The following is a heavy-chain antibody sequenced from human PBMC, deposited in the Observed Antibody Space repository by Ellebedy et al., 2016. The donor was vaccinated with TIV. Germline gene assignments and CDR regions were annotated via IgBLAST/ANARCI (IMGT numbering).Heavy chain of an antibody. CDR2: IYYCGSA. Sequence: SETLSLXXSVSGGSISSSSYNWGWVRQPPGKGLEWIGSIYYCGSAHYNQSLKSGVAISVDTAKNEFSLKLHSVTAADTAVYYCARLAIAVTNPLPDTWGQGILVTVSS. CDR3: ARLAIAVTNPLPDT. J-gene: IGHJ5*02. D-gene: IGHD2-2*03. CDR1: GGSISSSSYN. V-gene: IGHV4-39*01.